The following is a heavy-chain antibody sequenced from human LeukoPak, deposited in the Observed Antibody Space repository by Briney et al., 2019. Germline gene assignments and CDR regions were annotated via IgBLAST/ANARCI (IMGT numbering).Heavy chain of an antibody. V-gene: IGHV3-9*03. CDR2: ISWNSGSI. Sequence: PGGSLRLSCAASGFTFDDYAMHWVRQAPGKGLERVSGISWNSGSIGYADSVKGRFTISRDNAKNSLYLQMNSLRAEDMALYYCAKDYYGSGSYYYFDYWGQGTLVTVSS. D-gene: IGHD3-10*01. J-gene: IGHJ4*02. CDR1: GFTFDDYA. CDR3: AKDYYGSGSYYYFDY.